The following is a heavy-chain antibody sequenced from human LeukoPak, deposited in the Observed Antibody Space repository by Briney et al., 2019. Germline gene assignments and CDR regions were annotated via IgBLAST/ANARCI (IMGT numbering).Heavy chain of an antibody. D-gene: IGHD7-27*01. V-gene: IGHV3-48*01. Sequence: GGSLRLSCAASGFTFSSYSMNWVRQAPGKGLEWVSYISSSSSTIYYADSVKGRFTISKDNAKNSLYLQLNRLRAEDTAVYYCARGGETGDRFLYYYYYMDVWGKGTTVTVSS. CDR3: ARGGETGDRFLYYYYYMDV. J-gene: IGHJ6*03. CDR2: ISSSSSTI. CDR1: GFTFSSYS.